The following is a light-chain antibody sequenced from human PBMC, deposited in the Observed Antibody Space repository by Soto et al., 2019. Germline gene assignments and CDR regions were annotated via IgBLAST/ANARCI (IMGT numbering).Light chain of an antibody. CDR3: QQYGTSPFT. V-gene: IGKV3-20*01. J-gene: IGKJ3*01. CDR2: GAS. Sequence: EIVLTQSPGTLSLSPGERATLSCRASQSFANIYLAWYQQKPGQAPRLLIYGASSRATGIPDRFSGSGSGTDFTLTISRLEPEDFAVYYWQQYGTSPFTFGPGTKVDVK. CDR1: QSFANIY.